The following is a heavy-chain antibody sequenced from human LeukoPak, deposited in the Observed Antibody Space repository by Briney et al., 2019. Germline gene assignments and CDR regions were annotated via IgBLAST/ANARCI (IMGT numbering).Heavy chain of an antibody. V-gene: IGHV4-4*07. Sequence: ASETLSLTCTVSGGSISSYYWSWIRQPAGKGLEWIGRIYISGSTNYNPSLKSRVTMSVDTSKNQFSLKLSSVTAADTAVYYCASTLNIVVVPAAMSYWGQGTLVTVSS. CDR3: ASTLNIVVVPAAMSY. CDR1: GGSISSYY. D-gene: IGHD2-2*01. CDR2: IYISGST. J-gene: IGHJ4*02.